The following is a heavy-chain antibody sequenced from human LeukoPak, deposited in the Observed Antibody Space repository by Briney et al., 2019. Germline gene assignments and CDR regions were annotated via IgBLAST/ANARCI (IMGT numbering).Heavy chain of an antibody. Sequence: SETLSLTCAVSGGSISSGGYSWSWIRQPAGKGLEWIGRIYTSGSTNYNPSLKSRITMSVDTSKNQFSLKLSSVTAADTAVYYCARLGAAAGHGGWFEPWGQGTLVTVSS. J-gene: IGHJ5*02. CDR1: GGSISSGGYS. V-gene: IGHV4-61*02. CDR3: ARLGAAAGHGGWFEP. D-gene: IGHD6-13*01. CDR2: IYTSGST.